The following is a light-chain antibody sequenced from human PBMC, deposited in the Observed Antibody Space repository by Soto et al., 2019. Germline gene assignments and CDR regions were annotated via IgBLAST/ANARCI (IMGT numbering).Light chain of an antibody. CDR1: ESVSTW. V-gene: IGKV1-5*01. CDR2: DAS. CDR3: QQYHSYFSVT. J-gene: IGKJ1*01. Sequence: DIQMTQSPSTLSASVGDRVTITCRASESVSTWLAWYQRKDGKAPKLLIYDASTLESGVPPRFSGSRSGTEFTLTISSLQPDDFGTYYCQQYHSYFSVTFGQGTRVEIK.